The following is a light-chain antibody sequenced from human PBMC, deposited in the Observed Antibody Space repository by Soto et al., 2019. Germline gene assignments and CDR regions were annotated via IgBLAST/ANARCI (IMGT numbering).Light chain of an antibody. Sequence: DIVLTQSPGTLSLSPGERATLSCRASQSVSNNYLSWYQQKPGQAPRLLIYGSSSRATGIPDRFSGSGAGTDFTLTISRLEPEDFAVYYCQQYDSSPTTFGQGTKVEIK. CDR2: GSS. V-gene: IGKV3-20*01. CDR1: QSVSNNY. J-gene: IGKJ1*01. CDR3: QQYDSSPTT.